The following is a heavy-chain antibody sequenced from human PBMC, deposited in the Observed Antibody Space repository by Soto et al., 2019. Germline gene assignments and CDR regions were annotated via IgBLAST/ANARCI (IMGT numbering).Heavy chain of an antibody. CDR1: GFTFSSYA. CDR2: ISSNGGST. Sequence: EVQLVESGEGLVQPGGSLRHSCAASGFTFSSYAMHWVRQAPGKGLEYVSAISSNGGSTYYADSVKGRFTISRDNSKNTLYLQMGSLRAEDMAVYYCARQYYYHSSGYSTHDAFDIWGQGTMVTVSS. D-gene: IGHD3-22*01. CDR3: ARQYYYHSSGYSTHDAFDI. J-gene: IGHJ3*02. V-gene: IGHV3-64*02.